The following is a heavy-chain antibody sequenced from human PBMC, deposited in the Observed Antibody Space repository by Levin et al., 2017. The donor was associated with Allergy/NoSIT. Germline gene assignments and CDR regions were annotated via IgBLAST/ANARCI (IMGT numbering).Heavy chain of an antibody. CDR1: GFTFSSYA. CDR2: ISGSVDTT. CDR3: AKDLLSVVPGITLSFGMDV. V-gene: IGHV3-23*01. Sequence: QAGGSLRLSCAASGFTFSSYAMNWVRQAPGKGLEWVSHISGSVDTTFLSDTVKGRFTSIGGSTNYAESVKGRFTISRDNSNETLYLQMDSLRAEDTAVYFCAKDLLSVVPGITLSFGMDVWGQGTTVIVSS. D-gene: IGHD3-10*01. J-gene: IGHJ6*02.